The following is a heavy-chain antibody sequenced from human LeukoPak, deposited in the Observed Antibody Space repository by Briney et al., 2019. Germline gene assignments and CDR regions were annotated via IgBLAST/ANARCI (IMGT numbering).Heavy chain of an antibody. CDR3: ARTTYYYDSSGYYGFDY. J-gene: IGHJ4*02. CDR1: GVSISGNY. CDR2: IFYTGST. D-gene: IGHD3-22*01. Sequence: PSETLSLTCTVSGVSISGNYWSWIRQPPGKGLEWIGYIFYTGSTNYNPSLQSRVTILLDTSKNQFSLKLSSVSAADTAVYYCARTTYYYDSSGYYGFDYWGQGTLVTVSS. V-gene: IGHV4-59*01.